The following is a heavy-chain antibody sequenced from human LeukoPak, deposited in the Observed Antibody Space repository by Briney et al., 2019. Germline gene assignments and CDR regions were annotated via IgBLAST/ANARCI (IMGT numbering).Heavy chain of an antibody. Sequence: SETLSLTCTVSGGSISSYYWSWIRQPQGKGLEWIGYIYYSGSTNYNPSPKSRVTISVDTSKNQFSRKLSSVTAADTAVYYCARGGLDVLRFLEWFYFDYWGQGTLVTVSS. CDR3: ARGGLDVLRFLEWFYFDY. CDR2: IYYSGST. D-gene: IGHD3-3*01. J-gene: IGHJ4*02. CDR1: GGSISSYY. V-gene: IGHV4-59*01.